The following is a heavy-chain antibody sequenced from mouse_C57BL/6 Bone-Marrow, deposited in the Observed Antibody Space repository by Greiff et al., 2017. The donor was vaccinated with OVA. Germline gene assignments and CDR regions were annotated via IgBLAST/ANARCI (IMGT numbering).Heavy chain of an antibody. Sequence: EVKVVESGGGLVQPKGSLKLSCAASGFSFNTYAMNWVRQAPGKGLEWVARIRSKSNNYATYYADSVKDRFTISRDDSESMLYLQMNNLKTEDTAMYYCVGQRDGNPFAYWGQGTLVTVSA. J-gene: IGHJ3*01. D-gene: IGHD2-1*01. CDR2: IRSKSNNYAT. CDR3: VGQRDGNPFAY. CDR1: GFSFNTYA. V-gene: IGHV10-1*01.